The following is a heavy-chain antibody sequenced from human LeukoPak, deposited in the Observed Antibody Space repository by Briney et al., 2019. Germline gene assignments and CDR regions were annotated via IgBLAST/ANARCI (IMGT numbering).Heavy chain of an antibody. D-gene: IGHD1-26*01. CDR2: ISSSSSTI. CDR3: ARDQTFWELSTSYYYGMDV. J-gene: IGHJ6*02. CDR1: GFTFSSDS. V-gene: IGHV3-48*01. Sequence: GGSLRLSCVASGFTFSSDSMNWVRQAPGKGLEWVSYISSSSSTIYYADSVKGRFTISRDNAKNSLYLQINSLRAEDTAVYYCARDQTFWELSTSYYYGMDVWGQGTTVTVSS.